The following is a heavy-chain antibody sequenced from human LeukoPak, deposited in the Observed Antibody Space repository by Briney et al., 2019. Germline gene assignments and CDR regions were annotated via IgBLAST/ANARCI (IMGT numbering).Heavy chain of an antibody. J-gene: IGHJ4*02. CDR3: AKDRGYCIGGRCRGHDY. V-gene: IGHV3-30*18. CDR1: GFTFSSYG. Sequence: PGGSLRLSCAASGFTFSSYGMHWVRQAPGKGLEWVAVISYDGSNKYYADSVKGRFTISRDNSKNTLYLQMNSLRAEDTAMYYCAKDRGYCIGGRCRGHDYWGQGTLVTVSS. CDR2: ISYDGSNK. D-gene: IGHD2-15*01.